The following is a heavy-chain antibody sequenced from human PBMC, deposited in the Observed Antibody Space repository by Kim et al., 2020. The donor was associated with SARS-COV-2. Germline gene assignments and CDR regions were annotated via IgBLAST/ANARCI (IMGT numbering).Heavy chain of an antibody. CDR1: GDSITNSNYY. D-gene: IGHD4-17*01. Sequence: SETLSLTCTVSGDSITNSNYYWAWIRQPPGKGLQWIGGIYFTGETGYSPSLKSRVTISLDTSKNQFSLRLRSVSAADTAVYYCARQEVETTTVTADTDWLDPWGQGMLVTVSA. CDR2: IYFTGET. J-gene: IGHJ5*02. CDR3: ARQEVETTTVTADTDWLDP. V-gene: IGHV4-39*01.